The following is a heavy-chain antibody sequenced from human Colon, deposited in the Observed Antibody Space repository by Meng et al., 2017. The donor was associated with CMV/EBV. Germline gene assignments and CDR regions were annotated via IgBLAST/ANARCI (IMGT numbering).Heavy chain of an antibody. D-gene: IGHD4-23*01. CDR3: AHLSYDGRSDHFDY. J-gene: IGHJ4*02. V-gene: IGHV2-5*02. CDR2: IFWDGDK. Sequence: TFKESAPTLVKPTQTLTLTCTFSGFSLSTNGVAVGWIRQPPGQALEWLALIFWDGDKRYKTSLENRLTITKDTSKNQVVLTVTNMDPVDTATYYCAHLSYDGRSDHFDYWGQGTLVTVSS. CDR1: GFSLSTNGVA.